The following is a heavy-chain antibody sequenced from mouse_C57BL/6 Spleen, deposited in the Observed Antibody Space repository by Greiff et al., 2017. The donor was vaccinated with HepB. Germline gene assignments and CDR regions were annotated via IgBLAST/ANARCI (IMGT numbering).Heavy chain of an antibody. J-gene: IGHJ4*01. CDR1: GYTFTSYW. D-gene: IGHD1-3*01. CDR3: ARRVYDYDAMDY. V-gene: IGHV1-50*01. Sequence: QVQLQQPGAELVQPGASVKLSCKASGYTFTSYWMQWVKQRPGQGLAWIGELDPSDSYTNYNQKFKGKATLTVDTSSSTAYMQLSSLTSEDSAVYYCARRVYDYDAMDYWGQGTSVTVAS. CDR2: LDPSDSYT.